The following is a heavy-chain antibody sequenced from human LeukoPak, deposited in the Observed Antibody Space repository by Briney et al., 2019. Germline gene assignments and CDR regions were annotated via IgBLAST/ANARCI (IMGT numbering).Heavy chain of an antibody. CDR3: AKGATGYSTSGYFDY. D-gene: IGHD6-13*01. CDR1: GFTFDDYA. Sequence: GRSLRLSXAASGFTFDDYAMHWVRQAPGKGLEWVSGISWNSGSICYADSVKGRFTISRDNAKNSLYLQMNSLRAEDMALYYCAKGATGYSTSGYFDYWGQGTLVTVSS. CDR2: ISWNSGSI. V-gene: IGHV3-9*03. J-gene: IGHJ4*02.